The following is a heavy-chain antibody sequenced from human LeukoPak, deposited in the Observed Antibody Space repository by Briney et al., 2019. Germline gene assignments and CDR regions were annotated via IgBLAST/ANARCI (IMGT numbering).Heavy chain of an antibody. V-gene: IGHV3-21*01. CDR1: GFTFSSYS. J-gene: IGHJ4*02. D-gene: IGHD4-11*01. CDR2: ISSSGSYI. CDR3: ARKKGVVPTTVTTTYLLFDY. Sequence: GGSLRLSCAASGFTFSSYSMSWVRQAPGEWLEWVSSISSSGSYIYYADSVKRRFTTSRDNAKNSLYLQMNSLRAEDTAVYYCARKKGVVPTTVTTTYLLFDYWGQGTLVTVSS.